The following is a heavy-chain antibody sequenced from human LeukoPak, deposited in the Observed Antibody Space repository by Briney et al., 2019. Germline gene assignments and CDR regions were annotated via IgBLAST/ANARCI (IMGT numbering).Heavy chain of an antibody. J-gene: IGHJ4*02. V-gene: IGHV3-30*04. D-gene: IGHD3-10*01. CDR3: ARAGNYYGSGSFYAKIDS. CDR1: GFTFSSYA. CDR2: ISYDGSNK. Sequence: PGRSLRLSCAASGFTFSSYAMHWVRQAPGKGLEWVAVISYDGSNKYYADPVKGRFTISRDNSKNTLYLQMNSLRTDDAAVYYCARAGNYYGSGSFYAKIDSWGQGTLVTVSS.